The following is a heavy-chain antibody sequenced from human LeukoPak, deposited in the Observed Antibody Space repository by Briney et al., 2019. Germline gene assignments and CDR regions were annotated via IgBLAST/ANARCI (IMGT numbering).Heavy chain of an antibody. J-gene: IGHJ2*01. V-gene: IGHV3-53*01. CDR3: ARFHSPGRVTHFYWYFDL. CDR1: GVTVSNDY. CDR2: IYSGGNT. Sequence: GRSLRLSCAVSGVTVSNDYMTWVRQTPGKGLECVSVIYSGGNTYYADSVKGRFTISRDTSKNTLFLQMNSLRADDTAVYYCARFHSPGRVTHFYWYFDLWGRGTLVTVSS. D-gene: IGHD2-21*02.